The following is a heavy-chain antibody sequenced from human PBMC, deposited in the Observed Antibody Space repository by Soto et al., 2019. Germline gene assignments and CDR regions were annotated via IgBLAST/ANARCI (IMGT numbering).Heavy chain of an antibody. Sequence: SETRCLTCTVSGGSMSRYYWSGSRQPPGKGLEWIGYIYYSGSTNYNPSLKSRVTISVDTSKNQFSLKLSSLTAADTAVYYCARGYNDFWSGYLTWFDPWGQGTLVTVSS. V-gene: IGHV4-59*01. D-gene: IGHD3-3*01. CDR3: ARGYNDFWSGYLTWFDP. CDR2: IYYSGST. CDR1: GGSMSRYY. J-gene: IGHJ5*02.